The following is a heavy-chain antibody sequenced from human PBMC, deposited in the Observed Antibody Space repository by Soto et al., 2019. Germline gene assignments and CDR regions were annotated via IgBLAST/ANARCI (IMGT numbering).Heavy chain of an antibody. CDR3: ARDPYHVLMVNAPNLYGMDV. Sequence: ASVKVSCKASGYTFTTYDISWVRQAPVQGLEWMGRISTYNGNTNYPQSLQGRLTLTTDTSTTTAYMELRSLRSDDTAVYYCARDPYHVLMVNAPNLYGMDVWGQGTTVTVS. CDR2: ISTYNGNT. J-gene: IGHJ6*02. V-gene: IGHV1-18*01. D-gene: IGHD2-8*01. CDR1: GYTFTTYD.